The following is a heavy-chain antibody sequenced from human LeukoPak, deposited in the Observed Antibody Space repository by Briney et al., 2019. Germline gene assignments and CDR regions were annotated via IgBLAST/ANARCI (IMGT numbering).Heavy chain of an antibody. V-gene: IGHV4-39*01. J-gene: IGHJ4*02. CDR1: GVSISSGNSY. D-gene: IGHD1-26*01. CDR3: AKSGGSGLIDY. CDR2: IYYSGNT. Sequence: PSETLSLTCTVSGVSISSGNSYWGWIRQPPGKGLEWIGSIYYSGNTYYNASLKSQVSISIDTSKNQFSLKLTSVTAADTAVYYCAKSGGSGLIDYWGQGTLVTVSS.